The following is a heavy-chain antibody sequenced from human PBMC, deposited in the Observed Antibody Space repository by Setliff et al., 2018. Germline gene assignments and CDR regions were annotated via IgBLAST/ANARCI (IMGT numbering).Heavy chain of an antibody. D-gene: IGHD1-26*01. CDR1: GGSITNYY. V-gene: IGHV4-59*12. CDR2: ISHRGDT. CDR3: ARMGTPIVGAMEWFDP. J-gene: IGHJ5*01. Sequence: PSETLSLTCTVSGGSITNYYWSWIRQPPGKGPQWIGYISHRGDTNYDPSLRSRVAISVDTSKNQFSLRMTSVTAADTAVYYCARMGTPIVGAMEWFDPWGQGILVTVSS.